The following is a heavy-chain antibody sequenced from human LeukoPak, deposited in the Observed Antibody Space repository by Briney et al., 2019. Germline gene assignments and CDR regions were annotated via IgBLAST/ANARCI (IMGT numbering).Heavy chain of an antibody. J-gene: IGHJ4*02. V-gene: IGHV3-7*01. CDR1: GFTFSRYW. Sequence: GGSLRLSCAASGFTFSRYWMSWVRQAPGKGLEWVANIKQDGSEKYLVDSVKGRFTISRDNDKNSLYLQMNSLRAEDTAVYYCAREIDYWGQGTLVTVSS. CDR2: IKQDGSEK. CDR3: AREIDY.